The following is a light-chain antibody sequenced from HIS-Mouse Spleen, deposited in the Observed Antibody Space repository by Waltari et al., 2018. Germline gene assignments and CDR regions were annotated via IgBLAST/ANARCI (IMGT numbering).Light chain of an antibody. CDR3: MQALQTPPT. CDR2: LGS. V-gene: IGKV2-28*01. J-gene: IGKJ1*01. CDR1: QSLLHSNGYNY. Sequence: DIVMTQSPLSLPVTPGEPASFSCRSSQSLLHSNGYNYLDWYLQKPGQSPQLLIYLGSNRASGVPDRFSGSGSGTDFTLKISRVEAEDVGVYYCMQALQTPPTFGQVTKVEIK.